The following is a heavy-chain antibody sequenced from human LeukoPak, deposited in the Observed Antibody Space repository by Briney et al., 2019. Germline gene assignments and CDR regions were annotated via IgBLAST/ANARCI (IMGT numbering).Heavy chain of an antibody. J-gene: IGHJ4*02. Sequence: ASVKVSCKASGYTFTGYEISWVRQAPGQGLEWMGWISTYNGNTNYAQKFQGRVTVTTDTSTSTAYMELRSLTSDDTAVYYCVSGGSSSGYDYWGQGTLVTVSS. CDR2: ISTYNGNT. CDR1: GYTFTGYE. V-gene: IGHV1-18*01. D-gene: IGHD5-18*01. CDR3: VSGGSSSGYDY.